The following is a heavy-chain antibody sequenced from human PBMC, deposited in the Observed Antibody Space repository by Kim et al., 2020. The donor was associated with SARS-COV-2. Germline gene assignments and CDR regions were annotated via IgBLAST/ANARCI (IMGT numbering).Heavy chain of an antibody. CDR2: TYYSGSS. D-gene: IGHD6-13*01. V-gene: IGHV4-59*08. Sequence: SETLSLTCTVSGGSIRSYYWSWIRQPPGKGLEWIGYTYYSGSSNYNPSLKSRVTISIDTSKNQFSLNLSSVTAADTAVYNCARHRSSSWDLDAFDLWGQGTMVTVSS. CDR3: ARHRSSSWDLDAFDL. J-gene: IGHJ3*01. CDR1: GGSIRSYY.